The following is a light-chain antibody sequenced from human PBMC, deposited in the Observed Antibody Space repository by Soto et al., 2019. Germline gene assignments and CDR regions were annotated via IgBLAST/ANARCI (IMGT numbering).Light chain of an antibody. J-gene: IGKJ1*01. Sequence: DIQLTQSPSSLSASVGERVSISCRASQRISTYLNWFQQKPGRAPNLLIFTSSTLESGVSSRFSGSGSGTDFTLTISSLQPEDVATYYCQQSYDTLWTFGQVTRV. CDR3: QQSYDTLWT. V-gene: IGKV1-39*01. CDR2: TSS. CDR1: QRISTY.